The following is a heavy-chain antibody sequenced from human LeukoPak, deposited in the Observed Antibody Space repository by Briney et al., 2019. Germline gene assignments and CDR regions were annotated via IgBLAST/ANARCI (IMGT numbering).Heavy chain of an antibody. V-gene: IGHV4-59*12. CDR2: ISYSGST. CDR1: GGSISSYY. D-gene: IGHD7-27*01. CDR3: ARGPGSYYYYYMDV. J-gene: IGHJ6*03. Sequence: SETLSLTCTVSGGSISSYYWTWIRQPPGKGLEYIGYISYSGSTNYNPSLKSRVTISVDTSKNQFSLKLSSVTAADTAVYYCARGPGSYYYYYMDVWGKGTTVTVSS.